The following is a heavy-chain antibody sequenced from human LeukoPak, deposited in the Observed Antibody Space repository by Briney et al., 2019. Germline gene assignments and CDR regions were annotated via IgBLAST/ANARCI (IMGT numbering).Heavy chain of an antibody. CDR2: IYYSGST. CDR3: ARDLAYYYDSSGSHMDV. J-gene: IGHJ6*03. D-gene: IGHD3-22*01. CDR1: GGSISSYY. Sequence: SETLSLTCTVSGGSISSYYWSWIRQPPGKGLEWIGYIYYSGSTNYNPSLKSRVTISVDTSKNQFSLKLSSVTAADTAVYYCARDLAYYYDSSGSHMDVWGKGTTVTVSS. V-gene: IGHV4-59*12.